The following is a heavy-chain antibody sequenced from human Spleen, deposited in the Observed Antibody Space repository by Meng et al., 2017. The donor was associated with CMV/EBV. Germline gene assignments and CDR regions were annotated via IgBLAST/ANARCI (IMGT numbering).Heavy chain of an antibody. D-gene: IGHD6-13*01. Sequence: GESLKISCAASGFTFSSYGMHWVRQAPGKGLEWVAFIRYDGSNKYYADSVKGRFTISRDNSKHTLYLQMNSLRAEDTAVYYCAKDLGYTDYWGQGTLVTVSS. CDR1: GFTFSSYG. CDR2: IRYDGSNK. J-gene: IGHJ4*02. CDR3: AKDLGYTDY. V-gene: IGHV3-30*02.